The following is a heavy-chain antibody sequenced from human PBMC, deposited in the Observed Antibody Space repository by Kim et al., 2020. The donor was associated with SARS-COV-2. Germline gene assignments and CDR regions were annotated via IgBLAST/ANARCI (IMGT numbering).Heavy chain of an antibody. CDR3: ASTLVIPGYSSSWYLRWFDP. D-gene: IGHD6-13*01. V-gene: IGHV4-34*01. Sequence: SETLSLTCAVYGGSFSGYYWSWIRQPPGKGLEWIGEINHSGSTNYNPSLKSRVTISVDTSKNQFSLKLSSVTAADTAVYYCASTLVIPGYSSSWYLRWFDPWGQGTLVTVSS. J-gene: IGHJ5*02. CDR1: GGSFSGYY. CDR2: INHSGST.